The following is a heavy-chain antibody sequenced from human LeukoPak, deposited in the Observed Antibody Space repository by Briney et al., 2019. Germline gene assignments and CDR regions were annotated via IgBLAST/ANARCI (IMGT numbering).Heavy chain of an antibody. CDR1: GGSISSYY. Sequence: PSETLSLTCTVSGGSISSYYWSWIRQPPGKGLEWIGYIYYSGSTNYNPSLKSRVTISVDTSKNQFSLKLSSVTAADTAVYYCARPVARNYDYVWGSYRSPKDDAFDIWGQGTMVTVSS. D-gene: IGHD3-16*02. CDR3: ARPVARNYDYVWGSYRSPKDDAFDI. CDR2: IYYSGST. J-gene: IGHJ3*02. V-gene: IGHV4-59*08.